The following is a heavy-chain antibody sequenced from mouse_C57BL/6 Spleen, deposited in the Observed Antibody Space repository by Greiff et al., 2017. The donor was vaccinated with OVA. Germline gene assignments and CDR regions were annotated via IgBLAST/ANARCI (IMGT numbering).Heavy chain of an antibody. D-gene: IGHD1-1*01. CDR3: ATLLGDYYAMDY. Sequence: DVKLQESGPELVKPGASVKIPCKASGYTFTDYNMDWVKQSHGESLEWIGDINPNNGGTIYNQKFKGKATLTVDKSSSTAYMELRSLTSDDTAVYYCATLLGDYYAMDYWGQGTSVTVSS. V-gene: IGHV1-18*01. J-gene: IGHJ4*01. CDR1: GYTFTDYN. CDR2: INPNNGGT.